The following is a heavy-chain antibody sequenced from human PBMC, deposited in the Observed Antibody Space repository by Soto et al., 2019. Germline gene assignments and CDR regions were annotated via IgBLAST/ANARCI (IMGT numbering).Heavy chain of an antibody. J-gene: IGHJ3*02. V-gene: IGHV3-23*01. D-gene: IGHD4-17*01. CDR3: AHPRGYGVFDAVDI. CDR1: GFIFSAYA. CDR2: ITSSGGGT. Sequence: PGGSLRLSCAASGFIFSAYAMNWVRQAPGKGLEWVSAITSSGGGTYYAESVRGRFTISRDNSINTLYLQMSSPRPEDTAVYYCAHPRGYGVFDAVDIWGQGTMVTVSS.